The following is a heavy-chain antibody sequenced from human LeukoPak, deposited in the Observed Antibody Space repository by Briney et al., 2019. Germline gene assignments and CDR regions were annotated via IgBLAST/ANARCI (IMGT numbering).Heavy chain of an antibody. V-gene: IGHV3-11*04. J-gene: IGHJ4*02. Sequence: GGSLRLSCAASGFTFSDYYMSWIRQAPGKGLEWVSYISSSGSTIYYADSVKGRFTISRDNAKNSLYLQMNSLRAEDTAVYYCARAPTGYCSSTSCSGDYWGQGTLVTVSS. CDR3: ARAPTGYCSSTSCSGDY. D-gene: IGHD2-2*01. CDR2: ISSSGSTI. CDR1: GFTFSDYY.